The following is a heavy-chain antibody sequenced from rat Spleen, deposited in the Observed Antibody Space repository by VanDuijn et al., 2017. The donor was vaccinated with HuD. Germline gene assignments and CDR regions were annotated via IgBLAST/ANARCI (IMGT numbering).Heavy chain of an antibody. V-gene: IGHV5-31*01. CDR1: GFTFSNFW. CDR3: TRGGNNLFDY. CDR2: ISNTGDNT. D-gene: IGHD1-10*01. Sequence: EVQLVESGGGLVQPGRSLKLSCVASGFTFSNFWMTWIRQAPGKGLEWVASISNTGDNTYYPDSVRGRFTISRDNAENTLYLQMDSLRSEDTATYYCTRGGNNLFDYWGQGVMVTVSS. J-gene: IGHJ2*01.